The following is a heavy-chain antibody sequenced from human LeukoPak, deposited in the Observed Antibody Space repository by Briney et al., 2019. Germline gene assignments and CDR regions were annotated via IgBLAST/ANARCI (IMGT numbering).Heavy chain of an antibody. CDR3: ARGARGRYFDWLLPSDY. Sequence: GASVTVSCKASGYTFTSYYMHWVRQAPGEGLEWMGIINPTGVSTSYAQKLQGRVTMTTDTSTSTAYMELRSLRSDDTAVYYCARGARGRYFDWLLPSDYWGQGTLVTVSS. J-gene: IGHJ4*02. CDR1: GYTFTSYY. V-gene: IGHV1-46*01. D-gene: IGHD3-9*01. CDR2: INPTGVST.